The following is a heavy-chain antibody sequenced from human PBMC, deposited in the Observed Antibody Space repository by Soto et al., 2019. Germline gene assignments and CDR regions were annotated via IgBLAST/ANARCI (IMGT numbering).Heavy chain of an antibody. D-gene: IGHD3-3*01. Sequence: SETLSLTCAVSGYSISSGYYWGWIRQPPGKGLEWIGSIYHSGSTYYDPSLKSRVTISVDTSKNQFSLKLSSVTAADTAVYYCARGPPNYDFWSGPIYYYYGMDVWGQGTTVTVS. CDR2: IYHSGST. CDR3: ARGPPNYDFWSGPIYYYYGMDV. CDR1: GYSISSGYY. J-gene: IGHJ6*02. V-gene: IGHV4-38-2*01.